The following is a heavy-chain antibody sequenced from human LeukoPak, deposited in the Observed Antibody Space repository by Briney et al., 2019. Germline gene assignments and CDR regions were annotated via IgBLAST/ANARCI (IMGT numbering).Heavy chain of an antibody. V-gene: IGHV3-20*04. CDR3: ARDRGGSYGGIAFDI. D-gene: IGHD1-26*01. J-gene: IGHJ3*02. CDR2: INWNGGST. Sequence: GGSLRLSCAASGFTFSSYSMSWVRQAPGKGLEWVSGINWNGGSTGYADSVKGRFTISRDNAKNSLYLQMNSLRAEDTALYYCARDRGGSYGGIAFDIWGQGTMVTVSS. CDR1: GFTFSSYS.